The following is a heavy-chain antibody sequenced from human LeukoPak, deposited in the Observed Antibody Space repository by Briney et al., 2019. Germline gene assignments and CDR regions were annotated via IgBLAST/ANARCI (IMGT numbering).Heavy chain of an antibody. J-gene: IGHJ3*02. CDR1: GFTFSINE. Sequence: PGGSLRLSCAASGFTFSINEMNWVRQAPGKGLEWVSYIGSSGNTMYYADSLKGRFSISRNNAKNSLFLQMSSLRAEDTAVYYCARGKRGDAFDIWGQGTMVAVSS. V-gene: IGHV3-48*03. CDR2: IGSSGNTM. D-gene: IGHD3-10*01. CDR3: ARGKRGDAFDI.